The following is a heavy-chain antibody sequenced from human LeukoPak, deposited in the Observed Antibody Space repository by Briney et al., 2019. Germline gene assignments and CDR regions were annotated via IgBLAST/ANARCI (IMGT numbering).Heavy chain of an antibody. CDR2: ISYDGSNK. Sequence: PGRSLRLSCAASGFTFSSYGMHWVRQAPGKGLEWVAVISYDGSNKYYADSVKGRFTISRDNSKNTLYLQMNSLRDEDTAVYYCARAWPGGNWNYASYGMDVWGQGTTVTVSS. D-gene: IGHD1-1*01. CDR3: ARAWPGGNWNYASYGMDV. J-gene: IGHJ6*02. V-gene: IGHV3-30*03. CDR1: GFTFSSYG.